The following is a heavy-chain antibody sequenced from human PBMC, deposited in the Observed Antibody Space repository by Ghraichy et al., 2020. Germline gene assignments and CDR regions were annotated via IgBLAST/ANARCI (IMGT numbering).Heavy chain of an antibody. D-gene: IGHD3-16*01. CDR3: ARHAPVGRVAGATELDF. V-gene: IGHV4-39*01. CDR1: GGSISTGRYY. CDR2: IAYRGGT. J-gene: IGHJ4*02. Sequence: SETLSLTCTVSGGSISTGRYYWGWIRQPPGKGLEWIGTIAYRGGTYYNLSLQSRVTLSVDTSRNQFSLNLRSGTAADTAIYYCARHAPVGRVAGATELDFWGQGTLVTVSS.